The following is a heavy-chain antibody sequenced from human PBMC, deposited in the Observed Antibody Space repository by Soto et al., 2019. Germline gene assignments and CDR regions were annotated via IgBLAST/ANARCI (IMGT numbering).Heavy chain of an antibody. D-gene: IGHD3-16*01. CDR1: GFTFSSYG. CDR3: AKSTRSLVGYYYYYYGMDV. CDR2: ISYDGSNK. V-gene: IGHV3-30*18. Sequence: QVQLVESGGGVVQPGRSLRLSSAASGFTFSSYGMHWVCQAPGKGLEWVAVISYDGSNKYYADSVKGRFTISRDNSKNTLYLQMNSLRAEDTAVYYCAKSTRSLVGYYYYYYGMDVWGQGTTVTVSS. J-gene: IGHJ6*02.